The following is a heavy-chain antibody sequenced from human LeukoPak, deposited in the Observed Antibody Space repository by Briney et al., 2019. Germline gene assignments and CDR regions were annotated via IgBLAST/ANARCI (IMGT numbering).Heavy chain of an antibody. CDR1: GASISGSY. V-gene: IGHV4-59*01. Sequence: SETLSLTCIVSGASISGSYWSWIRQPPGKGLEWIGYIYYSGSSSYNPSLTSRATISVDTSKNQFSLKLSSVTAADTAIYYCARRLYDNSGYYLDYWGQGTLVTVSS. CDR2: IYYSGSS. CDR3: ARRLYDNSGYYLDY. J-gene: IGHJ4*02. D-gene: IGHD3-22*01.